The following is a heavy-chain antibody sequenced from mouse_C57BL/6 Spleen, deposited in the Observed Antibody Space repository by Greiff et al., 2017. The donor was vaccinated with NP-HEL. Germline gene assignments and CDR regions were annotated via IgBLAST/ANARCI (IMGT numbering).Heavy chain of an antibody. J-gene: IGHJ3*01. Sequence: QVQLKQPGAELVKPGASVKLSCKASGYTFTSYWMQWVKQRPGQGLEWIGEIDPSDSYPNSNQKFKGKATLTVDTSSSTAYMQLSSLTSEDSAVYYCARRDYYGSSYVAWFAYWGQGTLVTVSA. D-gene: IGHD1-1*01. V-gene: IGHV1-50*01. CDR1: GYTFTSYW. CDR3: ARRDYYGSSYVAWFAY. CDR2: IDPSDSYP.